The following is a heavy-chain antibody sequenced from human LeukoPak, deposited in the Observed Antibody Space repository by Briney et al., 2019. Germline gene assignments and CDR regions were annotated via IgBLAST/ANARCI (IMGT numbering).Heavy chain of an antibody. CDR2: ISSTSSYI. Sequence: PGGSLRLSCAASGFTFSSNTMNWVRQAPGQGLEWVSSISSTSSYIYYADSVKGRFTISRDNAKNSLYLQMNSLRAEDTAVYFCARVGGSGSLDYWGQGTLVTVSS. CDR1: GFTFSSNT. D-gene: IGHD3-10*01. V-gene: IGHV3-21*01. CDR3: ARVGGSGSLDY. J-gene: IGHJ4*02.